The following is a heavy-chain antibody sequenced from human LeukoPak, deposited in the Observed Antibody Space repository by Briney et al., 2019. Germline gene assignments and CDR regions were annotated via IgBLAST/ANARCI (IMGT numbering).Heavy chain of an antibody. CDR1: GGSLSSYY. Sequence: SDTLSLTCTVSGGSLSSYYWSWIRQPPGKGLEWIGYIYYSGSTNYNPSLKSRVTISVDTSKNQFSLKLSSVTAADTAVYYCARVPYYYDSSGGGNYYYYYMDVWGKGTTVTVSS. V-gene: IGHV4-59*07. J-gene: IGHJ6*03. D-gene: IGHD3-22*01. CDR3: ARVPYYYDSSGGGNYYYYYMDV. CDR2: IYYSGST.